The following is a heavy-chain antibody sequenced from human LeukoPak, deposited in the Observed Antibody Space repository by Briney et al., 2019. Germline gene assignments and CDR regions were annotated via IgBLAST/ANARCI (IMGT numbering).Heavy chain of an antibody. CDR2: IYTRGNT. J-gene: IGHJ2*01. Sequence: SETLSLTCTVSGASISSYYWSWIRQSPGKGLEWIGYIYTRGNTNYNPSLGSRVSMSADTSKNQFSLKLRSVTAADTAVYHCATTYCSSSSCYWYFDLWGRGTLVTVSS. V-gene: IGHV4-4*09. CDR1: GASISSYY. CDR3: ATTYCSSSSCYWYFDL. D-gene: IGHD2-2*01.